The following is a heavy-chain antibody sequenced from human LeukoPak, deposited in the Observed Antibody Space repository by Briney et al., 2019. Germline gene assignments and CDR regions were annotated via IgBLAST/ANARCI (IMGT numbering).Heavy chain of an antibody. V-gene: IGHV3-7*05. Sequence: GGSLRLTCTASGFTLSNYWMSWVRQTPEKGLEWVANIKQDESEKVYVGSVKGRFTISRDNAKSPLYLQMSGLRADDTAVYYCARDPYSSTWSYGMDIWGQGTLVTVSS. CDR2: IKQDESEK. J-gene: IGHJ4*02. CDR3: ARDPYSSTWSYGMDI. D-gene: IGHD6-13*01. CDR1: GFTLSNYW.